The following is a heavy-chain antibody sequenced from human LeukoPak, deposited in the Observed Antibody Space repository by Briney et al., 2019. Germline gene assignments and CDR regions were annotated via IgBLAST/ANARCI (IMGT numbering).Heavy chain of an antibody. J-gene: IGHJ3*02. CDR2: IYPGDSDT. CDR1: GYSFTSYW. Sequence: GESLKISCKGSGYSFTSYWIGWVRQMPGKGLEWMGIIYPGDSDTRYSPSFQGQVTISADKSISTAYLQWSSLKASDTAMYYCARWGTMVRGVPAFDIWGQGTMVTVSS. D-gene: IGHD3-10*01. CDR3: ARWGTMVRGVPAFDI. V-gene: IGHV5-51*01.